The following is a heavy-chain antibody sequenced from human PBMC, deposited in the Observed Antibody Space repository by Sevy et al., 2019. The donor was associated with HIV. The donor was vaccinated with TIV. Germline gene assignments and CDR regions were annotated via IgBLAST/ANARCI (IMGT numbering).Heavy chain of an antibody. J-gene: IGHJ3*02. CDR3: VRETVTMYLGKQDVFGI. CDR2: IRNKPYGETT. Sequence: GGSLRLSCTGSGFTFGDYCISWFRQAPGKGLEWVGAIRNKPYGETTEYAASVKDRFTISRDDSKSIAYLHMNSLKTEDTAVYYCVRETVTMYLGKQDVFGIWGQGTMVSGSS. V-gene: IGHV3-49*03. D-gene: IGHD3-10*02. CDR1: GFTFGDYC.